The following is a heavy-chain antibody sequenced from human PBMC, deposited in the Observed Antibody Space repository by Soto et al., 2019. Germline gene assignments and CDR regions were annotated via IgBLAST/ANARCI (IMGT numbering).Heavy chain of an antibody. D-gene: IGHD1-26*01. CDR2: ISASGGAT. V-gene: IGHV3-23*01. CDR1: RFTFTSYA. J-gene: IGHJ4*02. CDR3: AKDVEGGSLFRGAFDY. Sequence: EVELLESRGGLVQPGGSLRLSCVASRFTFTSYAMSWVRQAPGKGLEWVAAISASGGATIHADSVKGRLTISRDNSKNTLYLQMNSLRAEDTAVYYCAKDVEGGSLFRGAFDYWGQGTQVTVSS.